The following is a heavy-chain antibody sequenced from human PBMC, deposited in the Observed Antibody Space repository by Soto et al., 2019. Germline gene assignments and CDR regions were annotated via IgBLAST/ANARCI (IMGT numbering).Heavy chain of an antibody. CDR2: ISYDGSNK. J-gene: IGHJ6*02. V-gene: IGHV3-30-3*01. CDR1: GFTFSSYA. D-gene: IGHD4-4*01. Sequence: QVPLVESGGGVVQPGRSLRLSCAASGFTFSSYAMHWVRQAPGKGLEWVAVISYDGSNKYYADSVKGRFTISRDNSKNTLYLQMSSLRAEDTAVYYCARGPAGLQLLFPDYYYYYGMDVWGQGTTVTVSS. CDR3: ARGPAGLQLLFPDYYYYYGMDV.